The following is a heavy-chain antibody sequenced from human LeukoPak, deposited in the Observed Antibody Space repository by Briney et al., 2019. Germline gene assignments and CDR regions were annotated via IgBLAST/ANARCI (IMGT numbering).Heavy chain of an antibody. J-gene: IGHJ4*02. V-gene: IGHV4-59*08. D-gene: IGHD3-10*02. CDR1: GGSTSSYY. Sequence: SETLSLTCTVSGGSTSSYYWSWIRQPPGKGLEWIGYIYYSGSTNYNPALKSRVTISVDMSKNQFSLKLSSVTAADTAVYYCARHSLGSGPILDYWGRGALVTVSS. CDR3: ARHSLGSGPILDY. CDR2: IYYSGST.